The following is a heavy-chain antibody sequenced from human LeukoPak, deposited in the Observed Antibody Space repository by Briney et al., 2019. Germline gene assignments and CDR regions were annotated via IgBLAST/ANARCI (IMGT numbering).Heavy chain of an antibody. CDR3: ARDRYYDSSGYSSVMDV. V-gene: IGHV3-21*01. J-gene: IGHJ6*02. CDR1: GFTFSSYS. Sequence: GGSLRLSCAASGFTFSSYSMKWVRQAPGKGLEWVSSISSSSSYIYYADSVKGRFTISRDNAKNSLYLQMNSLRAEDTAVYYCARDRYYDSSGYSSVMDVWGQGTTVTVSS. D-gene: IGHD3-22*01. CDR2: ISSSSSYI.